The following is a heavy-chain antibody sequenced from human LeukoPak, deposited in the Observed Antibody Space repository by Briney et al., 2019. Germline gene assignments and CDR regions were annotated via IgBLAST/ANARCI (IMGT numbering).Heavy chain of an antibody. CDR3: ARSAAYSYIENFDY. CDR2: TSGGGGSS. CDR1: GFTFNNYA. V-gene: IGHV3-23*01. D-gene: IGHD3-16*02. Sequence: GGSLRLSCAASGFTFNNYAMNWVRQAPGKGLEWVAGTSGGGGSSFYADAVKGRFSISRDNSKVTLYLQMNSLRVEDTAVYYCARSAAYSYIENFDYWGQGTLVTVSS. J-gene: IGHJ4*02.